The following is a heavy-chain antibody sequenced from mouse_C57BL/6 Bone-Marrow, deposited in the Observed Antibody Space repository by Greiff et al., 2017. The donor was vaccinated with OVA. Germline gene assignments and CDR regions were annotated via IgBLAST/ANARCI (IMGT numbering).Heavy chain of an antibody. D-gene: IGHD2-10*01. V-gene: IGHV1-42*01. CDR3: ARSPRLLRYYYAMDY. Sequence: VQLQQSGPELVKPGASVKISCKASGYSFTGYYMNWVKQSPEKSLEWIGEINPSTGGTTYNQKFKAKATLTVDKSSSTAYMQLKSLTSEDSAVYYCARSPRLLRYYYAMDYWGQGTSVTVSS. CDR1: GYSFTGYY. CDR2: INPSTGGT. J-gene: IGHJ4*01.